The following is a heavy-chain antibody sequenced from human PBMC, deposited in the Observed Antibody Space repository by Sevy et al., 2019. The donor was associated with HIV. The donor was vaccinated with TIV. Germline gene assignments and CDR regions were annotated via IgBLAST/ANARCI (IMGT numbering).Heavy chain of an antibody. V-gene: IGHV4-39*01. Sequence: SETLSLTCTVSGVSISGGAYYWGWIRQPPGKGLEWIGSISYTRSNYYNPSLKSRVTISVDTSKNQFSLKLTSVTAADTAVYYCARRGDNNWFDPWGQGTLVTVSS. CDR1: GVSISGGAYY. CDR2: ISYTRSN. D-gene: IGHD2-15*01. J-gene: IGHJ5*02. CDR3: ARRGDNNWFDP.